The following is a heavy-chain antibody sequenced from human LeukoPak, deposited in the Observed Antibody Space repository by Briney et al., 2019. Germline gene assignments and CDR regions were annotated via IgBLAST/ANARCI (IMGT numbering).Heavy chain of an antibody. D-gene: IGHD3-9*01. J-gene: IGHJ4*02. V-gene: IGHV3-30*02. Sequence: GGSLRLSCATSGFTFSSYGMYWVRQAPGKGLEWLAFIRYDESNKYYTDSLKGRFTISRDNSKNTVYLQMNSLRAEDTAIYYCAKDSLTGTGPYYFDCWGQGTLVTVSS. CDR2: IRYDESNK. CDR3: AKDSLTGTGPYYFDC. CDR1: GFTFSSYG.